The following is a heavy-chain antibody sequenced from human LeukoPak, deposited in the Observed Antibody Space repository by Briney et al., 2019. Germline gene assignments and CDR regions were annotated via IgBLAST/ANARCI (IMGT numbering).Heavy chain of an antibody. Sequence: GGSLRLSCAASGFTFSSYSMNWVRQAPGKGLEWVSYISSSSSTIYYADSVKGRFTISRDNAKNSLYLQMNSLRAEDTAVYYCARDRAGYNWNDETDYYYYYYMDVWGKGTTVTVSS. CDR3: ARDRAGYNWNDETDYYYYYYMDV. CDR2: ISSSSSTI. J-gene: IGHJ6*03. D-gene: IGHD1-20*01. CDR1: GFTFSSYS. V-gene: IGHV3-48*01.